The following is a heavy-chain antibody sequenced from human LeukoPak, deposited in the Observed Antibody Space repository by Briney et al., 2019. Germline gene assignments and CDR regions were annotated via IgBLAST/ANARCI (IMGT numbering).Heavy chain of an antibody. J-gene: IGHJ4*02. D-gene: IGHD6-6*01. Sequence: SCKASGGTFSSYGMHWVRQAPGKGLEWVAVIWYDGSNKYYADSVKGRFTISRDNSKNTLYLQMNSLRAEDTAVYYCARELAARRYFDYWGQGTLVTVSS. CDR1: GGTFSSYG. CDR2: IWYDGSNK. CDR3: ARELAARRYFDY. V-gene: IGHV3-33*01.